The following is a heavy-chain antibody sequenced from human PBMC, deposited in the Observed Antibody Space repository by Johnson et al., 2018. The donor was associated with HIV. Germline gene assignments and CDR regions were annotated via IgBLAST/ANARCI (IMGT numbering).Heavy chain of an antibody. CDR3: ARSPGEADAFDI. Sequence: QVQLVESGGGVVQPGKSLTLSCVVSGLSFNNYGIHWVRQAPGKGPEWVAVISFDGNLKKYADSVKGRFTISRDSSKNTLYLQMNSLRAEDTAMYYCARSPGEADAFDIWGQGTMVTVSS. CDR2: ISFDGNLK. CDR1: GLSFNNYG. D-gene: IGHD3-10*01. J-gene: IGHJ3*02. V-gene: IGHV3-30*03.